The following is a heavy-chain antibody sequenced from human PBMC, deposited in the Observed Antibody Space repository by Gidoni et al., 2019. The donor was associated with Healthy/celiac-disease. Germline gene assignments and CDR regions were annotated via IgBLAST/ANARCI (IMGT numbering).Heavy chain of an antibody. V-gene: IGHV3-66*02. Sequence: EVQLVESGGGVVQPGGSLRLSCAASGFTVSSNYMSWVRQAPGKGLEWVSVIYSGGITYYADSVKGRFTISRDNSKNTLYLQMNSLRAEDTAVYYCARALWSSSFDYWGQGTLVTVSS. CDR2: IYSGGIT. D-gene: IGHD6-6*01. CDR3: ARALWSSSFDY. CDR1: GFTVSSNY. J-gene: IGHJ4*02.